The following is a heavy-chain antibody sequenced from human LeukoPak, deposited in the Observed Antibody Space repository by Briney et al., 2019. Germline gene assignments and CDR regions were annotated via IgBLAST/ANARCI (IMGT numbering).Heavy chain of an antibody. CDR2: IYYSGST. J-gene: IGHJ4*02. CDR3: ARAAYSGSYHSDY. Sequence: SETLSLTCTVSGGSISSGGYYWSWIRQHPGTGLEGIGYIYYSGSTNYNPSLKSRVTISVDTSKNQFSLKLSSVTAADTAVYYYARAAYSGSYHSDYWGQGTLVTVSS. CDR1: GGSISSGGYY. D-gene: IGHD1-26*01. V-gene: IGHV4-61*08.